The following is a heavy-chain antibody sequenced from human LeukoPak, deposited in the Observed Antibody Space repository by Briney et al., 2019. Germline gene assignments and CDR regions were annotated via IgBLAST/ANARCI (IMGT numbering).Heavy chain of an antibody. V-gene: IGHV4-31*03. CDR3: ARGSSGYSHAY. D-gene: IGHD3-22*01. CDR2: IYYSGST. CDR1: GGSISSGGYY. J-gene: IGHJ4*02. Sequence: SQTLSLTCTVSGGSISSGGYYWSWIRQHPGEGLEWIGYIYYSGSTYYNPSLKSRVTISVDTSKNQFSLKLSSVTAADTAVYYCARGSSGYSHAYWGQGTLVTVSS.